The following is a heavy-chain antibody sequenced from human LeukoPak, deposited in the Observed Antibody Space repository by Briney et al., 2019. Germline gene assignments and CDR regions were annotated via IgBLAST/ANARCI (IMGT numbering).Heavy chain of an antibody. CDR2: ISSSTSYI. J-gene: IGHJ3*02. CDR1: GFTFSSYS. D-gene: IGHD5-18*01. V-gene: IGHV3-21*01. Sequence: GGSLRLSRAASGFTFSSYSMNWVRQAPGKGLEWVSSISSSTSYIYYADSVKGRFTISRDNTKNSLYLQMNSLRAEDTAVYYCARNRSPGGGYSYGYDAFDIWGQGTMVTVSS. CDR3: ARNRSPGGGYSYGYDAFDI.